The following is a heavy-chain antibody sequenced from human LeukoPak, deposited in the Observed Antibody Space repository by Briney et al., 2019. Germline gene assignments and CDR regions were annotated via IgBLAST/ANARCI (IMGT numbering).Heavy chain of an antibody. D-gene: IGHD3-22*01. Sequence: GGSLRLSCAAFGFTFEDYGMSWVRQGPGKGLGWVSGINWNGDRIGYADSVKGRFTISRDNAKKSLYLQMNSLRAEDTALYYCARDYRGHCYDSRGLVDWFDPWGQGTLVTVSS. CDR3: ARDYRGHCYDSRGLVDWFDP. V-gene: IGHV3-20*04. CDR2: INWNGDRI. CDR1: GFTFEDYG. J-gene: IGHJ5*02.